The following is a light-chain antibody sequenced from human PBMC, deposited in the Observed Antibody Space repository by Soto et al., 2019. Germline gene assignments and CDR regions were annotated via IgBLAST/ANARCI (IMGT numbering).Light chain of an antibody. V-gene: IGLV2-14*01. CDR2: EVS. CDR3: SSYTSSSTHV. J-gene: IGLJ1*01. Sequence: QSALTQPASVSGSPGQSITISCTGTSSDVGGYKYVSWYQQHPGKAPKLIIYEVSNRPSGVSNRFSGSKSGNTASLTISGLQAEDEADYSCSSYTSSSTHVFGTGTKVTVL. CDR1: SSDVGGYKY.